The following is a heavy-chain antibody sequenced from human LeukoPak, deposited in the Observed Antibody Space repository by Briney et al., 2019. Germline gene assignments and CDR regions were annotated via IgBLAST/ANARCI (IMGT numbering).Heavy chain of an antibody. CDR1: GFTFSSYA. D-gene: IGHD6-13*01. V-gene: IGHV3-23*01. CDR2: ISGSGGST. J-gene: IGHJ4*02. Sequence: GGSLRLSCAASGFTFSSYAMSWVRQAPGKGLEWVSAISGSGGSTYYADSVKGRFTISRDNSKITLYLQMNSLRAEDTAVYYCAKGHSSIAAAGYFDYWGQGTLVTVSS. CDR3: AKGHSSIAAAGYFDY.